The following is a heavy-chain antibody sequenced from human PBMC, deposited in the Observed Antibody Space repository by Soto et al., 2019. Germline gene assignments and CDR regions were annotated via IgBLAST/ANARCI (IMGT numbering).Heavy chain of an antibody. CDR1: GFTFNRYG. CDR3: VKLRLELLYLDS. Sequence: LRLSCAASGFTFNRYGMSWVRQAPGKGLEWVSAISGSGDSTYYADSVKGRFTISRDSSNNTLYLQMNNLRADDTALYFCVKLRLELLYLDSWGLGALVTVSS. V-gene: IGHV3-23*01. CDR2: ISGSGDST. J-gene: IGHJ4*02. D-gene: IGHD1-7*01.